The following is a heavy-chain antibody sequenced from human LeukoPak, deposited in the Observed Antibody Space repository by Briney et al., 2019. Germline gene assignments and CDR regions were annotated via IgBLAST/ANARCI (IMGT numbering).Heavy chain of an antibody. CDR1: GGSFSGYY. V-gene: IGHV4-34*01. CDR2: INHSGST. Sequence: SETLSLTCAVYGGSFSGYYCSWIRQPPGKGLEWIGEINHSGSTNYNPSLKSRVTISVDTSKNQFSLKLSSVTAADTAVYYCARGPKRFLEWLPIDYWGEGTLVTVSS. D-gene: IGHD3-3*01. CDR3: ARGPKRFLEWLPIDY. J-gene: IGHJ4*02.